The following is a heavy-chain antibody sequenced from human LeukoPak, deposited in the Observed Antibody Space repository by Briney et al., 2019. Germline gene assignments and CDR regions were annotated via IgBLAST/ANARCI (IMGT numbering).Heavy chain of an antibody. J-gene: IGHJ6*03. Sequence: GGSLRLSCAASGFTFSSYGMSWVRQAPGKGLEWVSAISADGASAYYADSVKGRFTISRDNSKSTLYLEMNSLRAEDTAVYYCARTTEAHSWQTRYYSYYMDVWGKGTTVTVSS. D-gene: IGHD1-1*01. CDR1: GFTFSSYG. CDR3: ARTTEAHSWQTRYYSYYMDV. CDR2: ISADGASA. V-gene: IGHV3-23*01.